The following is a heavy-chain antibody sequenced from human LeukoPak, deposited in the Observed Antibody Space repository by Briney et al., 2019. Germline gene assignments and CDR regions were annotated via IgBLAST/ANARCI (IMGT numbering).Heavy chain of an antibody. CDR3: ARAPRVVVPAAIGAFDI. CDR1: GGSFSGYY. V-gene: IGHV4-34*01. CDR2: INHSGST. D-gene: IGHD2-2*01. J-gene: IGHJ3*02. Sequence: SETLSLTCAVYGGSFSGYYWSWIRQPPGKVREWIGEINHSGSTNYNPSLKSRVTISGDTSKNQFSLKLSSVTAADTAVYYCARAPRVVVPAAIGAFDIWGQGTMVTVSS.